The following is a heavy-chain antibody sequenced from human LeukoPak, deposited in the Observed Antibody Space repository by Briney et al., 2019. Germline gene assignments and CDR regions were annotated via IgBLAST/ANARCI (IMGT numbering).Heavy chain of an antibody. CDR3: ARDYDSSGYLP. Sequence: SETLSLTCTVSGGSISSYYWSWIRQPAGKGLEWIGRIYTSGSTYTSGSTNYNPSLKSRVTISVDKSKNQFSLELSSVTAADTAVYYCARDYDSSGYLPWGQGTLVTVSS. D-gene: IGHD3-22*01. CDR2: IYTSGSTYTSGST. J-gene: IGHJ5*02. CDR1: GGSISSYY. V-gene: IGHV4-4*07.